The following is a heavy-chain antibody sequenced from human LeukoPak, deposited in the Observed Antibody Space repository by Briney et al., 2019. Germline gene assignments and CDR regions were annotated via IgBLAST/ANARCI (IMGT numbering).Heavy chain of an antibody. J-gene: IGHJ5*01. CDR1: GFTFSSYA. V-gene: IGHV3-23*01. CDR3: ARSREATSNWFVY. Sequence: GGCLRLSCAASGFTFSSYAMGWVRQAPGRGLEWVSAISGSGGSTYYADSVQGRFTISRDNSKNTLYLQMNSLRAEDTAVFHCARSREATSNWFVYWGQGTLVTVSS. CDR2: ISGSGGST. D-gene: IGHD2-2*01.